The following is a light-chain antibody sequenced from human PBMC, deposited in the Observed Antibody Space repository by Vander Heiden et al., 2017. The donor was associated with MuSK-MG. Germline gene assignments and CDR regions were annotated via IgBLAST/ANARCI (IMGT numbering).Light chain of an antibody. V-gene: IGLV2-14*03. CDR2: DVS. J-gene: IGLJ2*01. CDR1: SRDVGGYNY. CDR3: SSYRSSSTPVV. Sequence: QSALTQPASVSGSPGQSITISCTGTSRDVGGYNYVSWYQQHPGRAPKLMIYDVSNRPSGVSNRFSGSKSGNTASLTISGLQAEDEADYYCSSYRSSSTPVVFGGGTKLTVV.